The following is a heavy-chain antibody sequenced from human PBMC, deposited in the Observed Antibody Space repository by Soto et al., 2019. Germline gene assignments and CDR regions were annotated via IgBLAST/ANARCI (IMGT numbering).Heavy chain of an antibody. J-gene: IGHJ4*02. V-gene: IGHV3-74*01. D-gene: IGHD3-10*01. Sequence: AGSLRLSCAASGFTFSSRWMHWVRQAPEKGLVWVSRISPDGSNIGYADSVKGRFTISRDNAKNTLYLQMNNLGAEDTAVYYCASSVLTGPAYIDSWGQGTLVTVSS. CDR2: ISPDGSNI. CDR1: GFTFSSRW. CDR3: ASSVLTGPAYIDS.